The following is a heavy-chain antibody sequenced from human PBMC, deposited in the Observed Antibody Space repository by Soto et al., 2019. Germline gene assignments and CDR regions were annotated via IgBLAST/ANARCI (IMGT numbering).Heavy chain of an antibody. CDR2: MYNSKTT. CDR3: ARYRDYGDYGYFDS. Sequence: QVQLQESGPGLVKPSETLSLTCAVSGSSVSGGIYYWTWIRQPPGKGLEWIGYMYNSKTTNYNASLRSLVTISVDTSKNQFSLRLTSVTAADTAVYYCARYRDYGDYGYFDSWGQGTLVTVSS. CDR1: GSSVSGGIYY. V-gene: IGHV4-61*01. J-gene: IGHJ4*02. D-gene: IGHD4-17*01.